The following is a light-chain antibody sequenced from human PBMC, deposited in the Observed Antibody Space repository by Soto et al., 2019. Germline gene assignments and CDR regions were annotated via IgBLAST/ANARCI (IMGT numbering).Light chain of an antibody. Sequence: DVQMTQSPSSVSASVGDRVSITCRASQGIGNDLGWYQQQPGKAPKRLIYLTYSLQTGVPSRFSGSGSGTEFTLTISSLQPDDFATYYCQQYNGFWTFGQGTKVDVK. V-gene: IGKV1-17*01. CDR3: QQYNGFWT. CDR1: QGIGND. CDR2: LTY. J-gene: IGKJ1*01.